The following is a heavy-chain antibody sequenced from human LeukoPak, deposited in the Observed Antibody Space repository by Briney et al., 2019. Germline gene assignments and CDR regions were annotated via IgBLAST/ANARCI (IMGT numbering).Heavy chain of an antibody. CDR1: GFSLSTSGMC. J-gene: IGHJ5*02. Sequence: SGPTLMKPTQTLTLTCTFSGFSLSTSGMCVSWIRQPPGKALEWLARIDWDDDKYYSTSLKTRLTISKDTSKNQVVLTMTNMDPVDTATYYCARGRVGATERWFDPWGQGTLVTVSS. CDR3: ARGRVGATERWFDP. D-gene: IGHD1-26*01. V-gene: IGHV2-70*11. CDR2: IDWDDDK.